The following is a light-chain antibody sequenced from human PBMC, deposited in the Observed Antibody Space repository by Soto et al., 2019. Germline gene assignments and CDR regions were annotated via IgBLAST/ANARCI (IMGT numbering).Light chain of an antibody. CDR1: QSVSSN. CDR3: QQYNNWRT. J-gene: IGKJ1*01. Sequence: EIVMTQSPATLSVSPGESATLSCRASQSVSSNLAWYQQKPGQAPSLLIYGASSRATGIPDRFSGSGSGTEFTLTISSLQSEDFAVYYCQQYNNWRTFGQGTKV. CDR2: GAS. V-gene: IGKV3D-15*01.